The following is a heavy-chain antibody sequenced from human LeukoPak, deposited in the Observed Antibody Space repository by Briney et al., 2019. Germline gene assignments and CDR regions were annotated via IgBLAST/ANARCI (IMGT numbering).Heavy chain of an antibody. CDR3: ARHGGRVTMFYYYYYMDV. J-gene: IGHJ6*03. CDR1: GGSISSSSYY. CDR2: IYYSGST. Sequence: SETLSLTCTVSGGSISSSSYYWGWIRQPPGKGLEWIGSIYYSGSTYYNPSLKSRVTISVDTSKNQFSLKLSSVTAADTAVYYCARHGGRVTMFYYYYYMDVWGKGTTVTVSS. D-gene: IGHD3-10*02. V-gene: IGHV4-39*01.